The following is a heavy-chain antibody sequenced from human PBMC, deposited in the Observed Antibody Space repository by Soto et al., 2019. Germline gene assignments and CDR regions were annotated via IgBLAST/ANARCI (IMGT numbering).Heavy chain of an antibody. Sequence: QVQLVESGGGVVQPGRSLRLSCAASGFTFSSYGMHWVRQAPGKGLEGVAVISYDGSNKYYADSVKGRFTISRDNSKNTLYLQMNSLRAEDTAVYYCTGELNLSGQFDYWGQGTLVTVSS. CDR3: TGELNLSGQFDY. D-gene: IGHD5-12*01. CDR1: GFTFSSYG. J-gene: IGHJ4*02. V-gene: IGHV3-30*03. CDR2: ISYDGSNK.